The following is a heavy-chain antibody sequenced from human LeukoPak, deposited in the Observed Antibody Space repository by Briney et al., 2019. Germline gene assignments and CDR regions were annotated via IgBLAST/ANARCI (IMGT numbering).Heavy chain of an antibody. D-gene: IGHD5-24*01. CDR1: GGSIRSYY. J-gene: IGHJ4*02. Sequence: SETLSLTCTVSGGSIRSYYWSWIRQPPGKGLEWIGYIYYSGSTNYNPSLKSRVTISVDTSKNQFSLKLSSVTAADTAVYYCARTTLEMATGYFDYWGQGTLVTVSS. CDR3: ARTTLEMATGYFDY. CDR2: IYYSGST. V-gene: IGHV4-59*08.